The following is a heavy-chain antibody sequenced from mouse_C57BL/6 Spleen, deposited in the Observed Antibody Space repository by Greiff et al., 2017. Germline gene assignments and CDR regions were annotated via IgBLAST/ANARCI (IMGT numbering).Heavy chain of an antibody. Sequence: QVQLKQSGAELARPGASVKMSCKASGYTFTSYTMHWVKQRPGQGLEWIGYINPSSGYTKYNQKFKDKATLTADKSSSTAYMQLSSLTSEDSAVYYCARRDYYGSRDYYAMDYWGQGTSVTVSS. V-gene: IGHV1-4*01. CDR3: ARRDYYGSRDYYAMDY. D-gene: IGHD1-1*01. CDR1: GYTFTSYT. J-gene: IGHJ4*01. CDR2: INPSSGYT.